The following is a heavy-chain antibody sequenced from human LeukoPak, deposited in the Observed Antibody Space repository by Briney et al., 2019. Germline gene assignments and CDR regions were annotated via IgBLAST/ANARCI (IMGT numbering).Heavy chain of an antibody. CDR3: AIVGATPSLSFDY. Sequence: GGSLRLSCAASAFTFGSYAMSWVRQDPGKGMEWVSVISGSGGSTSYADSVKGRFTISRDNSKNTLYLQMNSLRAEDTAVYYCAIVGATPSLSFDYWGQGTLVTVSS. D-gene: IGHD1-26*01. CDR1: AFTFGSYA. CDR2: ISGSGGST. V-gene: IGHV3-23*01. J-gene: IGHJ4*02.